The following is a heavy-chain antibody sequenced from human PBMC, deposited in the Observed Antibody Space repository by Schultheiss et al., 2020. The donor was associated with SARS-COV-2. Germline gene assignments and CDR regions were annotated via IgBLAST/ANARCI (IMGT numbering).Heavy chain of an antibody. V-gene: IGHV3-30*07. D-gene: IGHD6-19*01. CDR3: ARGGQQWLVRTDDGFDI. CDR2: ISYDGSNK. Sequence: GGSLRLSCAASGFTFSSYAMHWVRQAPGKGLEWVAVISYDGSNKYYADSVKGRFTISRDNGKKSLYLQMNSLRAEDTAVYYCARGGQQWLVRTDDGFDIWGQGTMVTVSS. J-gene: IGHJ3*02. CDR1: GFTFSSYA.